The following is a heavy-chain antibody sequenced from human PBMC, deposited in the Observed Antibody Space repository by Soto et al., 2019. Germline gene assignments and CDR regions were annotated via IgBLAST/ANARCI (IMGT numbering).Heavy chain of an antibody. J-gene: IGHJ6*02. CDR3: ARSRYCSSTSCSESRRGYSYGRHSYYYYYGMDV. CDR1: GGSISSGGYS. CDR2: IYHSGST. Sequence: SETLSLTCAVSGGSISSGGYSWSWIRQPPGKGLEWIGYIYHSGSTYYNPSLKSRVTISVDRSKNQFSLKLSSVTAADTAVYYCARSRYCSSTSCSESRRGYSYGRHSYYYYYGMDVWGQGTTVTVSS. D-gene: IGHD2-2*01. V-gene: IGHV4-30-2*01.